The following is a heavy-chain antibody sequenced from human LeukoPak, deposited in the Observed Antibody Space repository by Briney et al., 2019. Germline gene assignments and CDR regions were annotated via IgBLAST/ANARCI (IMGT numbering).Heavy chain of an antibody. V-gene: IGHV3-30-3*01. CDR1: GFTFGDYA. D-gene: IGHD6-19*01. J-gene: IGHJ4*02. Sequence: GGSLRLSCTASGFTFGDYAMSWFRQAPGKGLEWVAVISYDGSNKYYADSVKGRFTISRDNSKNTLYLQMNSLRAEDTAVYYCARQWLAFDYWGQGTLVTVSS. CDR2: ISYDGSNK. CDR3: ARQWLAFDY.